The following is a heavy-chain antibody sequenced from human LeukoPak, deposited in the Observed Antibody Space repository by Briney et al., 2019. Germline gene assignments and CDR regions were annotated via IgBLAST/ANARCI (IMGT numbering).Heavy chain of an antibody. J-gene: IGHJ4*02. Sequence: SETLSLTCAVYGGSFSGYYWSWIRQPLGKGLEWIGEINHSGSTDYNPSLKSRVTISVDTSKNQFSLKLSSVTAADTAVYYCARLSSYYHDSSGYSVVDYWGQGTLVTVSS. D-gene: IGHD3-22*01. V-gene: IGHV4-34*01. CDR1: GGSFSGYY. CDR3: ARLSSYYHDSSGYSVVDY. CDR2: INHSGST.